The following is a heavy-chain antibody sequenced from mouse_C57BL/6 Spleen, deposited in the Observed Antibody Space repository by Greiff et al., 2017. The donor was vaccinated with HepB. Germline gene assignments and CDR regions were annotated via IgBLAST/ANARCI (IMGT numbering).Heavy chain of an antibody. CDR3: VRANGSYFDY. Sequence: EVKLLESGGGLVQPKGSLKLSCAASGFSFNTYAMNWVRQAPGKGLEWVARIRSKSNNYATYYADSVKDRFTISRDDSESMLYLQMNNLKTEDTAMYYCVRANGSYFDYWGQGTTLTVSS. J-gene: IGHJ2*01. CDR2: IRSKSNNYAT. V-gene: IGHV10-1*01. CDR1: GFSFNTYA.